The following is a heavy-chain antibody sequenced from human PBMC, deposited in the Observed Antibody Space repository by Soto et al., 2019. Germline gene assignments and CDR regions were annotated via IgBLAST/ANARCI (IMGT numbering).Heavy chain of an antibody. CDR1: GYTFSSYG. J-gene: IGHJ4*02. CDR2: IRPDSGNT. D-gene: IGHD2-2*01. Sequence: QVRLVQSGAEVRKPGTSVRVSCKPSGYTFSSYGISWVRQAPGQGLEWMGWIRPDSGNTDYAQKFEGRVTMTADTPTSTAYMELRSLRSDDTAVYYCARDRSTSDYWGQGTLVTVSS. V-gene: IGHV1-18*01. CDR3: ARDRSTSDY.